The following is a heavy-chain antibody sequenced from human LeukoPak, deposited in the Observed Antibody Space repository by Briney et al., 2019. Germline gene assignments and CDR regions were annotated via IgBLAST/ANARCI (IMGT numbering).Heavy chain of an antibody. CDR2: ISSSGSTI. CDR1: GFTFSSYE. V-gene: IGHV3-48*03. CDR3: ARPSRRSYNAFDI. J-gene: IGHJ3*02. Sequence: GGSLRLSCAASGFTFSSYEMNWVRQAPGKGLEWVSYISSSGSTIYYADSVKGRSTISRDNAKNSLYLQMNSLRAEDTAVYYCARPSRRSYNAFDIWGQGTMVTVSS. D-gene: IGHD1-26*01.